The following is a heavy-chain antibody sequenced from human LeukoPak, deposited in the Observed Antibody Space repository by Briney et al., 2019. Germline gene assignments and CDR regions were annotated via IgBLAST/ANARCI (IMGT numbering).Heavy chain of an antibody. CDR1: GFTFISYG. J-gene: IGHJ6*03. D-gene: IGHD5-12*01. Sequence: GGSLRLSCAASGFTFISYGMHWVRQAPGKGLECVTFIRYDGSNKYYADSVKGRFIISRDNSKNTLYLQMNSLRAEDTAVYYCAKDTVKVTTIRRVPHYMDVWGKGTTVTVSS. V-gene: IGHV3-30*02. CDR2: IRYDGSNK. CDR3: AKDTVKVTTIRRVPHYMDV.